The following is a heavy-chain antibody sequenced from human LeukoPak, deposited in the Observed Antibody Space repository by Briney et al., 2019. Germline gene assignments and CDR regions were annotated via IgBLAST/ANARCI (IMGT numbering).Heavy chain of an antibody. CDR2: ISWNSGSI. CDR3: AKGVGTTVAYDAFDI. Sequence: GGSLRLSCAASGFTFDDYAMHWVRQAPGKGLEWVSGISWNSGSIGYADSVKGRFTISRDNAKNSLYLQMNSLRAEDMAFYYCAKGVGTTVAYDAFDIWGQGTMVTVSS. D-gene: IGHD1-26*01. CDR1: GFTFDDYA. V-gene: IGHV3-9*03. J-gene: IGHJ3*02.